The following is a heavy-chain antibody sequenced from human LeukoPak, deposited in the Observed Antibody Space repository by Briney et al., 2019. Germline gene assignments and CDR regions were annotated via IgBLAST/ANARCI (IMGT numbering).Heavy chain of an antibody. D-gene: IGHD6-19*01. V-gene: IGHV3-7*01. CDR3: ARDCAVAVWTFDY. Sequence: GGSLRLSCAASGFTFSTYWMSWVRKAPGKGLEWVANIKQDGSEKYYVDSVKGRFTISRDNAKNSLYLQMNSLRAEDTAVYHCARDCAVAVWTFDYWGQGTLVTVSS. CDR2: IKQDGSEK. CDR1: GFTFSTYW. J-gene: IGHJ4*02.